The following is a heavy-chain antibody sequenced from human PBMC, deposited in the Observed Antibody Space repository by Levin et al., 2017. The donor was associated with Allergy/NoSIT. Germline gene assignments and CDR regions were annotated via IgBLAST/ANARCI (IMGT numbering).Heavy chain of an antibody. CDR2: ISSSSTYT. V-gene: IGHV3-11*03. D-gene: IGHD7-27*01. CDR3: ARRPLGTSYWYFDL. Sequence: GESLKISCAASGFTISDHYMSWIRQAPGTGLEWVSYISSSSTYTDYADSVRGRFTISRDNARNSLYLQMNSLRADDTAVYYCARRPLGTSYWYFDLWGRGTLVTVSS. J-gene: IGHJ2*01. CDR1: GFTISDHY.